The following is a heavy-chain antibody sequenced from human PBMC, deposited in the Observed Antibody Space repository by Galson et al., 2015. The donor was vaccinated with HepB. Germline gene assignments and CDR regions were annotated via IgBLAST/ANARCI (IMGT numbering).Heavy chain of an antibody. V-gene: IGHV4-30-4*01. J-gene: IGHJ6*02. D-gene: IGHD2-2*01. Sequence: LSLTCTVSGDSISDADFHWTWIRQSPGKGLEWIGDFHYSGSTYYNPSLKSRLTISADTSKNQFSLKMSSVTAADTAVYFCARDHHCSSSRCYTGDKYYYYYGMDVWGQGTTVIVSS. CDR1: GDSISDADFH. CDR3: ARDHHCSSSRCYTGDKYYYYYGMDV. CDR2: FHYSGST.